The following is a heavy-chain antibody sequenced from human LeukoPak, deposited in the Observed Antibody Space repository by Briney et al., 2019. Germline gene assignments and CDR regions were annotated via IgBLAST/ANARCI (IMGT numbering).Heavy chain of an antibody. CDR2: ISAYNGNT. CDR1: GYTFTSYG. CDR3: ARVTALSGSYPYYFDY. J-gene: IGHJ4*02. Sequence: ASVKVSCKASGYTFTSYGISWVRQAPGQGLEWMGWISAYNGNTNYAQKLQGRVTTTTDTSTSTAYMELRSLRSDDTAVYYCARVTALSGSYPYYFDYWGQGTLVTVSS. V-gene: IGHV1-18*01. D-gene: IGHD1-26*01.